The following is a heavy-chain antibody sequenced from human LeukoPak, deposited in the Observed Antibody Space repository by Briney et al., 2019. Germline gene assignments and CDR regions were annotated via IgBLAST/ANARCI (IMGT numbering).Heavy chain of an antibody. D-gene: IGHD3-22*01. V-gene: IGHV4-39*07. CDR1: GGSISSSSYY. Sequence: PSETLSLTCTVSGGSISSSSYYWGWIRQPPGKGLEWIGSIYYSGSTYYNPSLKSRVTISVDTSKNQFSLKLSSVTAADTAVYYCARVPYDSSGYYFENWFDPWGQGTLVTVSS. J-gene: IGHJ5*02. CDR3: ARVPYDSSGYYFENWFDP. CDR2: IYYSGST.